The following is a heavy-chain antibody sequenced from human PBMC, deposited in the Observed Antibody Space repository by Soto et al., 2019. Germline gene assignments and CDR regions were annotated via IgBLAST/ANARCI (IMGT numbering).Heavy chain of an antibody. J-gene: IGHJ5*02. CDR1: GDSVSSGSYY. D-gene: IGHD2-15*01. V-gene: IGHV4-61*03. Sequence: PSETLSLTCTVSGDSVSSGSYYWSWIRQPPGKGLEWIGYIYYSGNTNYNPSLKSRVTMSVDTSKNNFSLKLSSVTAADTAVYYCARDRARFCSGGSCYGVDPWGQGTLVTVSS. CDR3: ARDRARFCSGGSCYGVDP. CDR2: IYYSGNT.